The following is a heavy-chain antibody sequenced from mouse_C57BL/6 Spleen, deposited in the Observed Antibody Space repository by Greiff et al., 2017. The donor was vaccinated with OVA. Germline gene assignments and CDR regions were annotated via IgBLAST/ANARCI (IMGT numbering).Heavy chain of an antibody. D-gene: IGHD2-3*01. CDR3: AREDGYYVRAFDY. CDR2: INPNNGGT. J-gene: IGHJ2*01. Sequence: VQLKQSGPELVKPGASVKMSCKASGYTFTDYNMHWVKQSHGKSLEWIGYINPNNGGTSYNQKFKGKATLTVNKSSSTAYMELRSLTSEDSAVYYCAREDGYYVRAFDYWGQGTTLTVSS. V-gene: IGHV1-22*01. CDR1: GYTFTDYN.